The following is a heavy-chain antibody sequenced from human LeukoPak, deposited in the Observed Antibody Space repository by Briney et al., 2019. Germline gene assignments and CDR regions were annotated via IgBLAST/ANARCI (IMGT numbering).Heavy chain of an antibody. V-gene: IGHV3-74*01. CDR1: GFTFSNYW. CDR2: INSDGINT. Sequence: PGGSLRLSCAASGFTFSNYWMHWVRQAPGKGLVWVSRINSDGINTSYADSVKGRFTISRDNAKNTLNLQMNSLRAEDTAVYYCARDLGQYYDTSDNWFDPWGQGPLVTVSS. J-gene: IGHJ5*02. CDR3: ARDLGQYYDTSDNWFDP. D-gene: IGHD3-22*01.